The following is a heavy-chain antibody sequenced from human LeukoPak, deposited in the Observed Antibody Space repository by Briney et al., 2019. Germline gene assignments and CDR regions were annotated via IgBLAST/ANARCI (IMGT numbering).Heavy chain of an antibody. CDR3: AKRLRTGYNYGYPDY. V-gene: IGHV3-23*01. D-gene: IGHD5-18*01. Sequence: GGSLRLSCAASGFSFNSYWMTWVRQAPGKGLERVSSIGGSGGSAHYTDSVKGRFTISRDNSKDTLFLQMNSLRAEDTAVYYCAKRLRTGYNYGYPDYWGQGTLVTVSS. CDR1: GFSFNSYW. J-gene: IGHJ4*02. CDR2: IGGSGGSA.